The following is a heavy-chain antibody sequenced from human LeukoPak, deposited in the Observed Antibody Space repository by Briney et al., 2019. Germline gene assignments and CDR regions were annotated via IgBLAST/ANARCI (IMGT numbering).Heavy chain of an antibody. V-gene: IGHV1-2*02. CDR1: GYTFTGYY. CDR2: INPNSGGT. J-gene: IGHJ5*02. Sequence: ASVKVSCKASGYTFTGYYMHWVRQAPGQGLEWMGWINPNSGGTNYVQKFQGRVTMTRDTSISTAYMELSRLRSDDTAVYYCARDRLGVRGVRRGNWFDPWGQGTLVTVSS. CDR3: ARDRLGVRGVRRGNWFDP. D-gene: IGHD3-10*01.